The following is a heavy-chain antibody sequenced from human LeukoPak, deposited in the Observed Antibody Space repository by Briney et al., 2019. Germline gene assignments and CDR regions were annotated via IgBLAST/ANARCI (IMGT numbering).Heavy chain of an antibody. J-gene: IGHJ5*02. V-gene: IGHV4-39*01. CDR1: GGSISSSSYY. CDR2: IYYSGST. CDR3: ATHYGSGA. D-gene: IGHD3-10*01. Sequence: SETLSLTCTVSGGSISSSSYYWGWIRQPPGKGLEWIGSIYYSGSTYYNPSLKSRVTISVDTSKNQFSLKLSSVTAADTAVYYCATHYGSGAWGQGTLVTVSS.